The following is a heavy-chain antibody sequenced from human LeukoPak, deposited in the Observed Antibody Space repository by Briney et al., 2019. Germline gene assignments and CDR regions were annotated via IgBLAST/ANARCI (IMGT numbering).Heavy chain of an antibody. CDR1: GFTFSSSS. V-gene: IGHV3-21*01. CDR3: ARDYGDYANWFDP. CDR2: ISSSSSYI. Sequence: GGSVRRSCAASGFTFSSSSMNWVRQASGKGLEWASSISSSSSYIYYADSVKGRLTISSDNAKNSLYLQMNSLRAEDTAVYYCARDYGDYANWFDPWGQGTLVTASS. D-gene: IGHD4-17*01. J-gene: IGHJ5*02.